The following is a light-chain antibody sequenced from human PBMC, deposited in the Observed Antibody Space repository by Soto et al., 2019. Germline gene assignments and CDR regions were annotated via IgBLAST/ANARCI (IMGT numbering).Light chain of an antibody. CDR1: QSVSSSY. J-gene: IGKJ1*01. CDR3: QQYSSSPWT. CDR2: GAS. V-gene: IGKV3-20*01. Sequence: EIVLTQSPGTLSLSPGERATLSCRASQSVSSSYLAWYQQKPGQAPRPLIYGASSRATGIPDRLSGSGSGTDFTLTISRLEPEDFAVYYCQQYSSSPWTFGQGTKVEIK.